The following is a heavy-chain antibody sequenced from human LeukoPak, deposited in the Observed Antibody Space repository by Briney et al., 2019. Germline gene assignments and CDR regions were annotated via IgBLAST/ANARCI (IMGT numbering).Heavy chain of an antibody. D-gene: IGHD3-10*01. CDR1: GFTVSSSY. Sequence: GGSLRLSCAASGFTVSSSYMSWVRQAPGKGLEWVSVIYSGGTTYYADSVKGRFTISRDNSKNTLYLQMNSLRAEDTAVYYCANRDSVYFQHWGQGTLVTVSS. J-gene: IGHJ1*01. CDR2: IYSGGTT. V-gene: IGHV3-53*01. CDR3: ANRDSVYFQH.